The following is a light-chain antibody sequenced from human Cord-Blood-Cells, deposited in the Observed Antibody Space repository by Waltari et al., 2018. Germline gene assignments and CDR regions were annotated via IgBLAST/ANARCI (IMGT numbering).Light chain of an antibody. CDR1: SSDVGSYNR. CDR2: EVS. V-gene: IGLV2-18*02. J-gene: IGLJ2*01. CDR3: SSYTSSSTLV. Sequence: QSALTQPPSVSGSPGQSVTISCTGTSSDVGSYNRVSWYQQPPGTAPKLMIYEVSKRPSGVPDRFSGSKSDNTASLTISGLQAEDEADYYCSSYTSSSTLVFGGWTKLTVL.